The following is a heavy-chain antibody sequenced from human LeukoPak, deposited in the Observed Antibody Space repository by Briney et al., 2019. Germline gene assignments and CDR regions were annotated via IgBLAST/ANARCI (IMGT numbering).Heavy chain of an antibody. CDR1: GFTFSTYA. Sequence: GGSLRLSCAASGFTFSTYAMSWVRQAPGKGLEWVSSISGSGGSTYYADSVKGRFTISRDNSENTLYLQMKSLRAEDTAVYYCASSVASGGYWGQGTLATVSS. D-gene: IGHD3-10*01. J-gene: IGHJ4*02. CDR2: ISGSGGST. CDR3: ASSVASGGY. V-gene: IGHV3-23*01.